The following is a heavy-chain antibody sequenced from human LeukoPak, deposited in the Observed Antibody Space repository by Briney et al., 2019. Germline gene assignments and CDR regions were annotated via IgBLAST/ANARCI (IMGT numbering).Heavy chain of an antibody. D-gene: IGHD2-2*01. CDR3: TTRRYCSSTTCLLLFDY. CDR2: IKSKTDGGTT. CDR1: GFTFSSYE. J-gene: IGHJ4*02. Sequence: GGSLRLSCAASGFTFSSYEMNWVRQAPGKGLEWVGRIKSKTDGGTTDYAAPVKGRFTISRDDSKNTLYVQMNSLKIEDTAVYYCTTRRYCSSTTCLLLFDYWGQGTLVTVSS. V-gene: IGHV3-15*01.